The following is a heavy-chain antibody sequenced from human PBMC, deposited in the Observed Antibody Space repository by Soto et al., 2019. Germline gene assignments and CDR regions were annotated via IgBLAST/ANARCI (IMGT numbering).Heavy chain of an antibody. D-gene: IGHD3-10*01. CDR3: ARPLQGSGSFHIEY. CDR1: GFTFNSYG. Sequence: QVQLVESGGSVVQPXXSLRLSCAVSGFTFNSYGMHWVRQAPGKGLEWVAVIWNDGSNKYYADSVKGRFTISRDNSKNTLYLQMISLRVEDTAVYYCARPLQGSGSFHIEYWGQGTLVTVSS. J-gene: IGHJ4*02. CDR2: IWNDGSNK. V-gene: IGHV3-33*01.